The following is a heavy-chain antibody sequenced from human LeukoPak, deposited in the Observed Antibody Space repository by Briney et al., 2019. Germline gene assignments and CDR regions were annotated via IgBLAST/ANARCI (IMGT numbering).Heavy chain of an antibody. CDR3: ASRNGPGAFDI. CDR1: GFTFSSYS. V-gene: IGHV3-48*01. D-gene: IGHD4-11*01. J-gene: IGHJ3*02. Sequence: GGSLRLSCAASGFTFSSYSMNWVRQAPGKGLEWVSYISSSSSTIYYADSVKGRFTISRDNAKNSLYLQMNSLRAEDTAVYYCASRNGPGAFDIWGQGTMVTVSS. CDR2: ISSSSSTI.